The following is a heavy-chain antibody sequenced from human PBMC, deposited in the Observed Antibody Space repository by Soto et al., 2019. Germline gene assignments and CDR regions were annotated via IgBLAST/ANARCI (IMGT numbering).Heavy chain of an antibody. D-gene: IGHD3-9*01. CDR3: ARDPLRYFDWLLYSAPYYFDY. V-gene: IGHV1-18*01. J-gene: IGHJ4*02. Sequence: ASVNVSCKAAGYAFTIYGISWVRQAPGQGLEWMGWISAYNGNTNYAQKLQGRVTMTTDTSTSPAYMELRSLRSDDTAVYYCARDPLRYFDWLLYSAPYYFDYWGQGTLVTVSS. CDR2: ISAYNGNT. CDR1: GYAFTIYG.